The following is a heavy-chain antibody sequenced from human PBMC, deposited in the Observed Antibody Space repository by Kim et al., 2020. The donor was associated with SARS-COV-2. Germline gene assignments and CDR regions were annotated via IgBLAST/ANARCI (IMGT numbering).Heavy chain of an antibody. CDR3: ARAGGYCGGDCYHAEGTFDY. D-gene: IGHD2-21*02. V-gene: IGHV4-59*01. CDR2: IYYSGST. J-gene: IGHJ4*02. Sequence: SETLSLTCTVSGGSISSYYWSWIRQPPGKGLEWIGYIYYSGSTNYNPSLKSRVTISVDTSKNQFSLKLSSVTAADTAVYYCARAGGYCGGDCYHAEGTFDYWGQGTLVTVSS. CDR1: GGSISSYY.